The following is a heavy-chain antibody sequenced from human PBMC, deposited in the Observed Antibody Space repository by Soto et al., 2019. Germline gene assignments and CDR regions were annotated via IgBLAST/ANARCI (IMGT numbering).Heavy chain of an antibody. V-gene: IGHV4-30-2*01. CDR3: ARGQVVAAQH. Sequence: QLQLQESGSGLVKPSQTLSLTCAVSGGSISSGGYSWSWIRQPPGKGLEWIGYIYHSGSTYYNPSRTSXAXIXXDRPTHQCSLKLSSVTAADTAVYYCARGQVVAAQHWGQGTLVTVSS. J-gene: IGHJ4*02. CDR2: IYHSGST. CDR1: GGSISSGGYS. D-gene: IGHD2-15*01.